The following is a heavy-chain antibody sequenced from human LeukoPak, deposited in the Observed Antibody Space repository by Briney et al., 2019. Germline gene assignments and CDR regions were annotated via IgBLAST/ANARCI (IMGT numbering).Heavy chain of an antibody. V-gene: IGHV3-7*03. CDR1: GFTFSSYW. Sequence: GGSLRLSCAASGFTFSSYWMSWDRQAPGKGLEWVANIKQDGSEKYYVDSVKGRFTISRDNAKNSLYLQMNSLRAEDTAVYYCARDDITVTTPFDYWGQGTLVTVSS. CDR3: ARDDITVTTPFDY. J-gene: IGHJ4*02. D-gene: IGHD4-17*01. CDR2: IKQDGSEK.